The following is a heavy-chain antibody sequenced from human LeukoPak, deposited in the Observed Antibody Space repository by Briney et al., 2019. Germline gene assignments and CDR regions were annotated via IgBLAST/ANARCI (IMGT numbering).Heavy chain of an antibody. CDR2: IYHSGST. J-gene: IGHJ4*02. V-gene: IGHV4-4*02. Sequence: PSGTLSLTCAVSGGSISSSNWWSWVRQPPGKGLEWIGEIYHSGSTNYNPTLKSRVTISVDTSKNQFSLKLSSVTAADTAVYYCARGGEYFDWLLPNPIYYFDYWGQGTLVTVSS. CDR3: ARGGEYFDWLLPNPIYYFDY. CDR1: GGSISSSNW. D-gene: IGHD3-9*01.